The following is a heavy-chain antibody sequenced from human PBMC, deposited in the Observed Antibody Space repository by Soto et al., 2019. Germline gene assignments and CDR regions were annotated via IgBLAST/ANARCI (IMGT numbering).Heavy chain of an antibody. J-gene: IGHJ6*02. CDR2: IIPIFGTA. D-gene: IGHD3-10*01. CDR1: GGTFSSYP. V-gene: IGHV1-69*06. CDR3: ARGLGELAYYYGMDV. Sequence: QVQLVQSGAEVKKPGSSVKVSCKASGGTFSSYPISWVRQATGQGLEWMGGIIPIFGTANYAQKFQGSVTITADRSTTTAYMDLSSLRAEDTAVYYCARGLGELAYYYGMDVWGQGTTVTVSS.